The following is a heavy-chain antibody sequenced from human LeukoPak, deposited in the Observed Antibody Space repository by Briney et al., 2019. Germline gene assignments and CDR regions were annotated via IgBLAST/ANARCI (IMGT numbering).Heavy chain of an antibody. CDR3: ASIDLLPGVDY. Sequence: PGGSLRLSCAASGFTFSSYSMSWVRQAPGKGLEWVSYISSSSSTIYYADSVKGRFTISRDNAKNSLYLQMNSLRAEDTAVYYCASIDLLPGVDYWGQGTLVTVSS. V-gene: IGHV3-48*04. CDR1: GFTFSSYS. CDR2: ISSSSSTI. D-gene: IGHD2-15*01. J-gene: IGHJ4*02.